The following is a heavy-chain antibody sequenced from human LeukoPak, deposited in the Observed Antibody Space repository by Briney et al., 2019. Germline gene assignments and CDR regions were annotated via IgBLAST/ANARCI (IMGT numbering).Heavy chain of an antibody. CDR3: ARASVVAGSGLDY. Sequence: SETLSLTCAVSGGSISSDGYSWSWIRQPPGKGLEWIGYIYPSGSTYYNPSLKSRVTISVDRSKNQFSLKLNSVIAADTAVYYCARASVVAGSGLDYWGQGTLVTVSS. CDR2: IYPSGST. J-gene: IGHJ4*02. V-gene: IGHV4-30-2*01. D-gene: IGHD6-19*01. CDR1: GGSISSDGYS.